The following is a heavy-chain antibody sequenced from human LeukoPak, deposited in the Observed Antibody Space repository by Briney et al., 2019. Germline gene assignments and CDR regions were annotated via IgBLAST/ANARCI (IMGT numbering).Heavy chain of an antibody. CDR2: FDPEDGET. D-gene: IGHD3-22*01. V-gene: IGHV1-24*01. CDR3: ARAKYYYDSSDY. J-gene: IGHJ4*02. Sequence: ASVKVSCKVSGYTLTELSMHWVRQAPGKGLEWMGGFDPEDGETIYAQKFQGGVTMTEDTSTDTAYMELSSLRSEDTAVYYCARAKYYYDSSDYWGQGTLVTVSS. CDR1: GYTLTELS.